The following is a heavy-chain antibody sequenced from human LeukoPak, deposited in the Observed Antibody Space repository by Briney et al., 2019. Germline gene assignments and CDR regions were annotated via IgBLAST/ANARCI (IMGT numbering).Heavy chain of an antibody. CDR2: FDPEDGET. J-gene: IGHJ5*02. Sequence: GASAKVSCKVSGYTLTELSMHWVRQAPGKGLEWMGGFDPEDGETIYAQKFQGRVTMTEDTSTDTAYMELSSLRSEDTAVYYCAAGSLGYCSGGSCYSGGEFDPWGQGTLVTVSS. D-gene: IGHD2-15*01. V-gene: IGHV1-24*01. CDR3: AAGSLGYCSGGSCYSGGEFDP. CDR1: GYTLTELS.